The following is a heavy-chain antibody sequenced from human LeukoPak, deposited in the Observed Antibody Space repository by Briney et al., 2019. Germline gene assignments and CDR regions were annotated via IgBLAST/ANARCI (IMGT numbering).Heavy chain of an antibody. J-gene: IGHJ6*02. CDR3: ARSLYCSSSTSCYDYGMDV. CDR1: GGTFRSYG. V-gene: IGHV1-69*13. CDR2: FIPILGTA. D-gene: IGHD2-2*01. Sequence: ASVKVSCKASGGTFRSYGLNWVRQAPGQGLEWMGGFIPILGTAKYAQKLQGRVTITADESTSTAYMELSSLRYGDTDVYYCARSLYCSSSTSCYDYGMDVWGQGTTVTVSS.